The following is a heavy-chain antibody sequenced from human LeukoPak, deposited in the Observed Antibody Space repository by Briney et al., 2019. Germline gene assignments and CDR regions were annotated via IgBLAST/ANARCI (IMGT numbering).Heavy chain of an antibody. J-gene: IGHJ3*02. CDR1: GYTFTSHH. CDR2: INPSGGST. D-gene: IGHD6-13*01. V-gene: IGHV1-46*01. CDR3: ARVAAAGTEGAFDI. Sequence: GASVKVSCKASGYTFTSHHMHWVRQAPGQGLEWMGIINPSGGSTNYAQKFQGRVIMTRDMSTSTVYMELSSLRSEDTAVYYCARVAAAGTEGAFDIWGQGTMVTVSS.